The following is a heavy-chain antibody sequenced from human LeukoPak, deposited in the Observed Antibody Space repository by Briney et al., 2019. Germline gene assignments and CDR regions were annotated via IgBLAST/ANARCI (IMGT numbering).Heavy chain of an antibody. Sequence: PSETLSLTCAVSGGSISSSNWWSWVRQPPGKGLEWIGEIYHSGSTNYNPSLKSRVTISVDKSKNQFSLKLSSVTAADMAMYYCARADGDYDGLDYWGQGTLVTVSS. J-gene: IGHJ4*02. CDR1: GGSISSSNW. CDR2: IYHSGST. V-gene: IGHV4-4*02. CDR3: ARADGDYDGLDY. D-gene: IGHD4-17*01.